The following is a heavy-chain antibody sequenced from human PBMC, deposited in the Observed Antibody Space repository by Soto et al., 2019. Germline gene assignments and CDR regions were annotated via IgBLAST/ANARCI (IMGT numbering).Heavy chain of an antibody. J-gene: IGHJ4*02. Sequence: QIQLVQSGAEVKKPAASVKVSCKASGYTFTSYGISWVRQAPGQGLEWMGWISAYNGNTNYAQKLQGRVTMTTDTSTSTAYMELRSLRSDDTAVYYCARDPPTIASAGREDYWGQGTLVTVSS. CDR2: ISAYNGNT. CDR3: ARDPPTIASAGREDY. D-gene: IGHD6-13*01. V-gene: IGHV1-18*01. CDR1: GYTFTSYG.